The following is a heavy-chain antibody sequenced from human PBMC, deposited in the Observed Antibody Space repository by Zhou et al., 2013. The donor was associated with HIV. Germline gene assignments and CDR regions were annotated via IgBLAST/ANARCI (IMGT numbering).Heavy chain of an antibody. CDR2: IIPIFGTA. D-gene: IGHD3-16*02. J-gene: IGHJ6*02. Sequence: QVQLVQSGAEVKKPGSSVKVSCKASGGTFSSYAISWVRQAPGQGLEWMGGIIPIFGTANYAQKFQGRVTITTDESTSTAYMELSSLRSEDTAVYYCARGRLRLGELSSNYYYYGMDVWGQGTTVTVSS. CDR3: ARGRLRLGELSSNYYYYGMDV. V-gene: IGHV1-69*05. CDR1: GGTFSSYA.